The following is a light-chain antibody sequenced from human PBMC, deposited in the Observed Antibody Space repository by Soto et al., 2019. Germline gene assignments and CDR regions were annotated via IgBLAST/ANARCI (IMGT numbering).Light chain of an antibody. V-gene: IGLV1-40*01. Sequence: QSVLTQPPSVSGAPGQRVTISCTGSSSSIGAGYDVHWYHQLPGAAPKLLVSGNNNRPSGVPDRFSASKSGTSASLAITSLQTEDEAQYYCQSYDSRLTAYVFGTGTKVTVL. CDR1: SSSIGAGYD. CDR3: QSYDSRLTAYV. CDR2: GNN. J-gene: IGLJ1*01.